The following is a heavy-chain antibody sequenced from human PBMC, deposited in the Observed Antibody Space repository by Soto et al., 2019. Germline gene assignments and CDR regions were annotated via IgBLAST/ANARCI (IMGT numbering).Heavy chain of an antibody. Sequence: ESGGGVVQPGRSLRLSCAASGFTFSSYGMHWVRQAPGKGLEWVAVIWYDGSNKYYADSVKGRFTISRDNSKNTLYLQMNSLRAEDTAVYYCARGSIPYCGGDCYSDYWGQGTLVTVSS. CDR3: ARGSIPYCGGDCYSDY. V-gene: IGHV3-33*01. J-gene: IGHJ4*02. CDR2: IWYDGSNK. CDR1: GFTFSSYG. D-gene: IGHD2-21*02.